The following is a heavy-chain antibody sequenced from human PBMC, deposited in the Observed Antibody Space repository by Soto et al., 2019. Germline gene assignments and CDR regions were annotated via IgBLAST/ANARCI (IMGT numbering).Heavy chain of an antibody. CDR3: ARPPLTGYYNGFYFDY. CDR2: IWYDGSNK. J-gene: IGHJ4*02. CDR1: GFTFSSYG. V-gene: IGHV3-33*01. D-gene: IGHD3-9*01. Sequence: PGGSLRLSCAASGFTFSSYGMHWVRQAPGKGLEWVAVIWYDGSNKYYADSAKGRFTISRDNSKNTLYLQMNSLRAEDTAVYYCARPPLTGYYNGFYFDYWGQGTLVTVSS.